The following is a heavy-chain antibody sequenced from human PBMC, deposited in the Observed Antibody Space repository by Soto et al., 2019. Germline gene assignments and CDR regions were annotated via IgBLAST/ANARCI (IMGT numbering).Heavy chain of an antibody. J-gene: IGHJ6*02. Sequence: EVQLLESGGGLVQPGGSLRLSGAASGFTFNSYAMPWVRQAPGRGLEWVSAISGSGGSPYYADSVKGRFTISRDDSKNTLYLQMNSLRAEDTAVYYCARDQYGMDVWGQGTTVTVSS. CDR3: ARDQYGMDV. CDR2: ISGSGGSP. V-gene: IGHV3-23*01. CDR1: GFTFNSYA.